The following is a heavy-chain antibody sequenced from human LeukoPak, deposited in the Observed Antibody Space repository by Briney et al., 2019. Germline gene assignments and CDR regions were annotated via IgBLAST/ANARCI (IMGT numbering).Heavy chain of an antibody. CDR3: AKGYYDFWSGALDY. D-gene: IGHD3-3*01. V-gene: IGHV3-33*06. CDR1: GFTFSDYT. J-gene: IGHJ4*02. Sequence: GGSLRLSCPASGFTFSDYTMQWVRQTPGKGLEWVAVIWYDGSNKYYADSVKGRFTISRDNSKNTLYLQMNSLRAEDTAVYYCAKGYYDFWSGALDYWGQGTLVTVSS. CDR2: IWYDGSNK.